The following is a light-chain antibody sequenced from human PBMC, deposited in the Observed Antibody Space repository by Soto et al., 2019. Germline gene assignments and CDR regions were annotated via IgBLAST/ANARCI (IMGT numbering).Light chain of an antibody. CDR1: QSVRSSY. Sequence: EIVLTQSPATLSLSPGDRATLSCGASQSVRSSYVAWYQQKAGLAPRLLIYDGSSRASGIPDRFSGSGSGTAFILPIGRLEHEDFAVSYCQQYDNSAPLSFGGGTKVEMK. J-gene: IGKJ4*01. CDR2: DGS. CDR3: QQYDNSAPLS. V-gene: IGKV3D-20*01.